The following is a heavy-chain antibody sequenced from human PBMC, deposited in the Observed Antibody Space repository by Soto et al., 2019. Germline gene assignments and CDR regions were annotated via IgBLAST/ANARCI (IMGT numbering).Heavy chain of an antibody. J-gene: IGHJ4*02. V-gene: IGHV3-23*01. CDR3: ATSPADGSSGHYRYYFDY. Sequence: GGSLRLSCAASGLTFSTYAMSWVRQAPGKGLEWVSEINGSGGSTTYADSVKGRFTISRDNSKNTLFLQMNSLRAEDTAVYYCATSPADGSSGHYRYYFDYWGQGTLVTVSS. D-gene: IGHD3-22*01. CDR2: INGSGGST. CDR1: GLTFSTYA.